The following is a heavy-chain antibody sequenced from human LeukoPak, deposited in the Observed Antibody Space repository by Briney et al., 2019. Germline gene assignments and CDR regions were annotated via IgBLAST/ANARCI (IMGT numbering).Heavy chain of an antibody. CDR1: GDSVTNNF. D-gene: IGHD3-10*01. CDR3: ARAGTTLFGVILNFDS. Sequence: SETLSLTCTVSGDSVTNNFWNWIRQSPGKGLEWIGFVSHSGKTNSNPALTSRVNISLDTSESRLSLNLSSVTTADTAVYYCARAGTTLFGVILNFDSWGQGTLVTVSS. J-gene: IGHJ4*02. CDR2: VSHSGKT. V-gene: IGHV4-59*02.